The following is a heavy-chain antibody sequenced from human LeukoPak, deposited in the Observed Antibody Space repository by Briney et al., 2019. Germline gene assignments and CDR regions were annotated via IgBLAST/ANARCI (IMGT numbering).Heavy chain of an antibody. J-gene: IGHJ6*03. D-gene: IGHD3-10*01. Sequence: ASVKVSCKASGYTFTSYGISWVRQAPGQGLEWMGWISAYNGNTNYAQKLQGRVTMTTDTSTSTAYMELRSLRSDDTAVYYCARAVLLWFGELPPYYYYYMDVWGKGTTVTISS. CDR2: ISAYNGNT. CDR1: GYTFTSYG. CDR3: ARAVLLWFGELPPYYYYYMDV. V-gene: IGHV1-18*01.